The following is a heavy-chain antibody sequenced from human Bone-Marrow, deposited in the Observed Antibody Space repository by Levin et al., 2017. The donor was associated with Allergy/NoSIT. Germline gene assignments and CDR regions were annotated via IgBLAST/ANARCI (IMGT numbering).Heavy chain of an antibody. J-gene: IGHJ5*02. CDR3: AKGHYYGSGTYYNWFDP. D-gene: IGHD3-10*01. CDR1: GFTFDDFA. Sequence: QLGESLKISCAASGFTFDDFAMHWVRQAPGKGLEWLSGISWNGGTIGYADSVKGRFTISRDNAKNSLYLQMNSLRAEDTAFYYCAKGHYYGSGTYYNWFDPWGQGTLVTVSS. CDR2: ISWNGGTI. V-gene: IGHV3-9*01.